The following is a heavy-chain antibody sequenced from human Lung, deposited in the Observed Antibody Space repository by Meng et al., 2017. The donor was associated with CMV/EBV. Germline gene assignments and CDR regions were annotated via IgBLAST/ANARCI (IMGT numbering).Heavy chain of an antibody. J-gene: IGHJ4*02. V-gene: IGHV3-72*01. Sequence: SCAASGFSFSDNHMDWFRQAPGKGLECVGRIRDKAATYSTEYAASVRGRFTISRDDSKNSLYLQMNSLKIEDTAVYYCVKDFLGAGDFWGQGTPVTVSS. CDR3: VKDFLGAGDF. CDR2: IRDKAATYST. D-gene: IGHD2-15*01. CDR1: GFSFSDNH.